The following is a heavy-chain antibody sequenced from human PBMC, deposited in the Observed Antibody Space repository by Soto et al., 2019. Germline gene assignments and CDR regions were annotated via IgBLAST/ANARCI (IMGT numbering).Heavy chain of an antibody. V-gene: IGHV3-48*02. J-gene: IGHJ4*02. CDR2: ISAGSGTI. D-gene: IGHD6-19*01. CDR3: ARRASMSVAGIGY. Sequence: GGSLRLSCAASGFTFSTYSMYWVRPAPGKGLEWLAYISAGSGTIHYADSVKGRFTISRDNAKNSLFLQVNSLRDEDTAVYYCARRASMSVAGIGYWGQGTLVTVSS. CDR1: GFTFSTYS.